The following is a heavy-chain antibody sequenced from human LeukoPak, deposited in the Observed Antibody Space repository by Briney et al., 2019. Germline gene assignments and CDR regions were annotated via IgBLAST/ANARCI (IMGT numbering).Heavy chain of an antibody. V-gene: IGHV3-53*01. J-gene: IGHJ4*02. CDR3: AKGPRPGSSGYPNLDH. CDR2: IYSGSST. D-gene: IGHD3-22*01. Sequence: GGSLRLPCAASGFTVSSNYMNWVRQAPGKGLEWVSLIYSGSSTNYADSVKGRFTISRDSSKNTLYLQMNSLRVEDTAVYYCAKGPRPGSSGYPNLDHWGQGTLVTVSS. CDR1: GFTVSSNY.